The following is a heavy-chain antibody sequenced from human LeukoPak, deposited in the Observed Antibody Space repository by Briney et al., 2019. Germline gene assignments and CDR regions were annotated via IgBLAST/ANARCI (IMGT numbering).Heavy chain of an antibody. CDR2: ISAYNGNT. CDR1: GYTFTSYG. D-gene: IGHD2-21*02. V-gene: IGHV1-18*01. Sequence: ASVTVSCTASGYTFTSYGISWVRQAPGQGLEWMGWISAYNGNTNYAQKLQGRVTMTTDTSTSTAYMELRSLRSDDTAVYYCARERVLYCGGDCPDAFDIWGQGTMVTVSS. J-gene: IGHJ3*02. CDR3: ARERVLYCGGDCPDAFDI.